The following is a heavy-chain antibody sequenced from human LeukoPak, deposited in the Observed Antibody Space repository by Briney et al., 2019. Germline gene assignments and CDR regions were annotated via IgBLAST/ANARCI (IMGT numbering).Heavy chain of an antibody. D-gene: IGHD3-3*01. V-gene: IGHV3-21*01. CDR2: LSTSGSYI. J-gene: IGHJ5*02. CDR3: ARGNYDFAYDP. Sequence: GGSLRLSCAASGFIVSDFDMNWVRQAPGKGLEWVSYLSTSGSYIHYAESVKGRFTISSDAGNNSLYLQLDSLTVEDTAVYFCARGNYDFAYDPWGQGTLVTVSS. CDR1: GFIVSDFD.